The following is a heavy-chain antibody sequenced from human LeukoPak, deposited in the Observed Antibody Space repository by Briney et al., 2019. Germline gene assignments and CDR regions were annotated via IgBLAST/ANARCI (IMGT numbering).Heavy chain of an antibody. CDR3: ASLPTVTTGGYSFDY. CDR1: GFTVSSNY. D-gene: IGHD4-17*01. J-gene: IGHJ4*02. CDR2: IYSGGST. Sequence: PGGSLRLSCAASGFTVSSNYMSWVRQAPGKGLEWVSVIYSGGSTYYADSVKGRFTISRDNSKNTLYLQMNSLRAEDTAVYYCASLPTVTTGGYSFDYWGQGTLVTVSS. V-gene: IGHV3-66*01.